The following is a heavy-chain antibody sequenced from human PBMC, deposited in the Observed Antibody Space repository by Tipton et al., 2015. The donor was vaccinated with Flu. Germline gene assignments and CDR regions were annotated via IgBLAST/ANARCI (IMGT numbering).Heavy chain of an antibody. J-gene: IGHJ3*02. D-gene: IGHD3-9*01. CDR2: IYYSGST. CDR3: ERDLPTQYYDILTGYYAVGAFDI. V-gene: IGHV4-59*01. CDR1: GGSLSSYY. Sequence: TLSLTCTVSGGSLSSYYWSWIRQPPGKGLEWIGYIYYSGSTNYNPTLKSRGTISVDTSKNQFSLKLSSVTAADTGVYCCERDLPTQYYDILTGYYAVGAFDIWCQGTMVTVSS.